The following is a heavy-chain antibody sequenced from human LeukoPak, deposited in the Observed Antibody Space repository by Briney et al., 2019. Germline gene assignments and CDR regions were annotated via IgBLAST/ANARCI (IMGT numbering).Heavy chain of an antibody. CDR2: IYPGDSDT. V-gene: IGHV5-51*01. D-gene: IGHD3-10*01. CDR1: GCRFTSYW. J-gene: IGHJ5*02. Sequence: GAYLQISFKGSGCRFTSYWIGWGRPMPGKGVEWMGIIYPGDSDTRYSPSFQGQVPISADKSISTAYLQWSSLKASDTAMYYCASGYGSGAEYNWFDPWGQGTLVTVSS. CDR3: ASGYGSGAEYNWFDP.